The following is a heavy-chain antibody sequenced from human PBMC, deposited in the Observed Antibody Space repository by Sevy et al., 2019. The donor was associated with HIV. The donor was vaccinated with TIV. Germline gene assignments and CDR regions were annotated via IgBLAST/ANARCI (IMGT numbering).Heavy chain of an antibody. CDR2: IKSKTDGGTT. J-gene: IGHJ4*02. D-gene: IGHD3-22*01. V-gene: IGHV3-15*01. Sequence: LGGSLRLSCAASGFTFSNAWMSWVRQAPGKGLERVGRIKSKTDGGTTDYAAPVKGRFTISRDDSKNTLYLQMNSLKTEDTAVYYCRFSPDYYDSSGYYPGNYWCQGTLVTVSS. CDR1: GFTFSNAW. CDR3: RFSPDYYDSSGYYPGNY.